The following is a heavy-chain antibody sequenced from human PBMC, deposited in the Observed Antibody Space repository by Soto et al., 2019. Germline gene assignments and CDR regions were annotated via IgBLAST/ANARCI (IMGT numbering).Heavy chain of an antibody. J-gene: IGHJ5*02. CDR2: HYSGGST. Sequence: GGSLRLSCAISGFSVSSNYLSWVRQAPGEGLEWVSVHYSGGSTYYADSVRGRFTISRDKSNNTLYLQMRRVRAEDTAVYFCARHRHPRGTVGATSPLDPWGQGTQVTVSS. CDR1: GFSVSSNY. D-gene: IGHD1-26*01. CDR3: ARHRHPRGTVGATSPLDP. V-gene: IGHV3-53*01.